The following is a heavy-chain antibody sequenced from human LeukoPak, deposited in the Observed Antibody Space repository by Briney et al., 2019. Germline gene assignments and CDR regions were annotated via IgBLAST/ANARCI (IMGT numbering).Heavy chain of an antibody. CDR3: ARDFVATGTALFDS. V-gene: IGHV4-39*07. CDR1: GGSISSSSYY. CDR2: IYYSGTT. D-gene: IGHD5-12*01. J-gene: IGHJ4*02. Sequence: KASETLSLTCTVSGGSISSSSYYWGWIRQPPGKGLEWIGSIYYSGTTYYNPSLKRRVTISVDTSKNQFSLKLNSVTAADTAMYYCARDFVATGTALFDSWGQGTLVTVSS.